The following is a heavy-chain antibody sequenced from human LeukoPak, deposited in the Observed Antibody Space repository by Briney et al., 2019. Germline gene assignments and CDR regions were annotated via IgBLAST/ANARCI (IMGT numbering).Heavy chain of an antibody. CDR3: ARLRSAGSSSSS. CDR1: GFAFSSYS. D-gene: IGHD2-15*01. CDR2: ISSSSITI. Sequence: GGSLRLSCAASGFAFSSYSMNWVRQAPGKGLEWVSYISSSSITIYYADSVKGRFTISRDNAKNSLYLLMNSLRAEDTAVYYCARLRSAGSSSSSWGQGTLVTVSS. J-gene: IGHJ4*02. V-gene: IGHV3-48*04.